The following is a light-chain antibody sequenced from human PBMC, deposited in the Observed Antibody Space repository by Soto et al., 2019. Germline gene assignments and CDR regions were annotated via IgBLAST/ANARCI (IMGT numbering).Light chain of an antibody. Sequence: EIVLTQSPATLSVSPVETATLSCRASQSVSTKLAWYQQKPGQAPRLLINGASTRATGVPARFSGWGSGTEFTLTISSLQSEDFAVYYCQQYQNWPPITFGQGTRLEIK. CDR3: QQYQNWPPIT. J-gene: IGKJ5*01. V-gene: IGKV3-15*01. CDR2: GAS. CDR1: QSVSTK.